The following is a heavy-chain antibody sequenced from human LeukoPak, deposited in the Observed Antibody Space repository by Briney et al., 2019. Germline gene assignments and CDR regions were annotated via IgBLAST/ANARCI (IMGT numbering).Heavy chain of an antibody. J-gene: IGHJ4*02. CDR2: INPNSGGT. V-gene: IGHV1-2*02. CDR1: GYTFTGYY. D-gene: IGHD6-19*01. Sequence: ASVKVSCKTSGYTFTGYYMHWVRQAPGQGLEWMGWINPNSGGTVCAEKFQGRVTMTRDTSINTAYMDLSRLRSDDTAVYYCAKDVAAVAGQGYECFDYWGQGTLVTVSS. CDR3: AKDVAAVAGQGYECFDY.